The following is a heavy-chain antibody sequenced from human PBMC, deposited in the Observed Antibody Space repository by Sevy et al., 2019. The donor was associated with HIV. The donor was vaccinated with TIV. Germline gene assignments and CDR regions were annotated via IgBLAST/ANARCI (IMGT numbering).Heavy chain of an antibody. V-gene: IGHV4-39*01. CDR1: GGSISSSSYY. CDR2: IYYSGST. Sequence: LSLTCTVSGGSISSSSYYWGWIRQPPGKGLEWIGSIYYSGSTYYNPSLKSRVTISVDTSKNQFSLKLSSVTAADTDVYYCATPGGYDFHYFDYWGQGTLVTVSS. D-gene: IGHD5-12*01. J-gene: IGHJ4*02. CDR3: ATPGGYDFHYFDY.